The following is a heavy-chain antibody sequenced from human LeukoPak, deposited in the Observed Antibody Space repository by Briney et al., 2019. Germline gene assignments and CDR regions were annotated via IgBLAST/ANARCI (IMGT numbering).Heavy chain of an antibody. CDR2: IYHSGST. V-gene: IGHV4-30-2*01. D-gene: IGHD2-15*01. Sequence: SQTLSLTCAVSGGSISSGGYSWSWIRQPPGKGLEWIGYIYHSGSTYYNPSLKSRVTISVDRSKNQFSLKLSSVTAADTAVYYCARVGGDGGHTHQYYFDYWGQGTLVTVSS. J-gene: IGHJ4*02. CDR1: GGSISSGGYS. CDR3: ARVGGDGGHTHQYYFDY.